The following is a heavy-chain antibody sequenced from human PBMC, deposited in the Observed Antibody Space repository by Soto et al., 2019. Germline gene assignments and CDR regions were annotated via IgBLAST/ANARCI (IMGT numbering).Heavy chain of an antibody. Sequence: GASVKVSCKASGGTFSSYAISWVRQAPGQGLEWMGGIIPIFGTANYAQKFQGRVTITADESTSTAYMELSSLRSEDTAVYYCARTVVGATNLHFDYWGQGTLVTVSS. CDR1: GGTFSSYA. D-gene: IGHD1-26*01. V-gene: IGHV1-69*13. CDR3: ARTVVGATNLHFDY. J-gene: IGHJ4*02. CDR2: IIPIFGTA.